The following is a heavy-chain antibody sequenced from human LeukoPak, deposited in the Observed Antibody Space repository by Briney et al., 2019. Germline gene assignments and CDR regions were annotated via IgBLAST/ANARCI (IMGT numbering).Heavy chain of an antibody. D-gene: IGHD2-2*01. CDR2: VSGSGGST. CDR3: AKEDAIVVVPAAQLDY. CDR1: GLTFSSFA. V-gene: IGHV3-23*01. Sequence: PGGSLRLSCAASGLTFSSFAMSWVRQAPGKGLEWVSVVSGSGGSTYYADSVKGRFTISRDNSKNTLYLQMNSLRAEDTAVYYCAKEDAIVVVPAAQLDYWGQGTLVTVSS. J-gene: IGHJ4*02.